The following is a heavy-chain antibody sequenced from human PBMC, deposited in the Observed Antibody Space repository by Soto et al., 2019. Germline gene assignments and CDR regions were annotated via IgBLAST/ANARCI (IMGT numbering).Heavy chain of an antibody. V-gene: IGHV3-33*06. J-gene: IGHJ5*02. D-gene: IGHD2-8*01. CDR3: AKGYVTNGVCYRGPLFDP. CDR2: IWYDGSNK. Sequence: GGSLRLSCAASGFTFSSYGMHWVRQAPGKGLEWGAVIWYDGSNKYYADSVKGRFTISRENYKNTLYLQMNSLRAEDTAVYYCAKGYVTNGVCYRGPLFDPWGQGTLVICSS. CDR1: GFTFSSYG.